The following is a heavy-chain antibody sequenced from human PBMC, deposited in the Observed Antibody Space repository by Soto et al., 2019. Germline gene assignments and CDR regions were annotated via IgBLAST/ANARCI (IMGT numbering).Heavy chain of an antibody. Sequence: PSETLSRTCTVSGGSVSSGSYYWSWMRQPPGKGLEWIGYIYYSGSTNYNPSLKSRVTISVDTSKTQFSLKLSSVTAADTAVYYCARDVGSGSYYSWFDPWGQGTLVTVSS. CDR2: IYYSGST. J-gene: IGHJ5*02. D-gene: IGHD3-10*01. CDR3: ARDVGSGSYYSWFDP. CDR1: GGSVSSGSYY. V-gene: IGHV4-61*01.